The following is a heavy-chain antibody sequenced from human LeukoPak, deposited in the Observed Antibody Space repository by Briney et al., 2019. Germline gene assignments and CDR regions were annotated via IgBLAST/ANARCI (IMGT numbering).Heavy chain of an antibody. J-gene: IGHJ6*02. CDR2: ITWDSGRI. CDR1: GFSFHDYD. D-gene: IGHD3-10*01. CDR3: AKDLDASGRQNDYYYYGMDG. Sequence: GGSLRLSCAASGFSFHDYDMHWVRQAPGKGREWVGGITWDSGRIGYADSVKGRFTVSRDNAQNSLYLQMNSLRPEDTALYYCAKDLDASGRQNDYYYYGMDGWGQGTTVTVSS. V-gene: IGHV3-9*01.